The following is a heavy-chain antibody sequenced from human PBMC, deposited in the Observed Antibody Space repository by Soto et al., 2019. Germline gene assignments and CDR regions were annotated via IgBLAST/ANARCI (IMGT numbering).Heavy chain of an antibody. J-gene: IGHJ3*02. CDR2: IYSGGST. CDR1: GFTVSSNY. D-gene: IGHD2-15*01. CDR3: ARSGSTLVRGTLGAFDI. Sequence: GSLRLSCAASGFTVSSNYMSWVRQAPGKGLEWVSVIYSGGSTYYADSVKGRFTISRDNSKNTLYLQMNSLRAEDTAVYYCARSGSTLVRGTLGAFDIWGQGTMVTVSS. V-gene: IGHV3-66*01.